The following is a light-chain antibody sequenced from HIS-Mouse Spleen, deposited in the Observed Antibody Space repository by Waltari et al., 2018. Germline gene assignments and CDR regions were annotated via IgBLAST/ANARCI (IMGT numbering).Light chain of an antibody. J-gene: IGKJ4*01. CDR1: QSLVHSDGNTY. V-gene: IGKV2-30*02. CDR3: MQGTHWLT. Sequence: DVVMTQSPLSLPVTLGQPASISCRSRQSLVHSDGNTYLTWFQQRPGQSPRRLIYKVSNRDSGVPDRFSGSGSGTDFTLKISRVEAEDVGVYYCMQGTHWLTFGVGTKVEIK. CDR2: KVS.